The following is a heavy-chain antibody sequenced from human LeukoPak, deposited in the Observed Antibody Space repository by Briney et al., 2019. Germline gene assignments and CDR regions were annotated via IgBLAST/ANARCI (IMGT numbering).Heavy chain of an antibody. CDR3: AGDRNSDWYSPLDY. V-gene: IGHV3-23*01. J-gene: IGHJ4*02. CDR2: ITATGDTA. D-gene: IGHD6-19*01. CDR1: GFTFTKCA. Sequence: SGGSLRLSCVASGFTFTKCAMSWIRQAPGKGLEWVAIITATGDTAYYADCVKGRFTISRDNSRNTVYMQMDSLRAEDTAIYYCAGDRNSDWYSPLDYWGQGSQVTVSP.